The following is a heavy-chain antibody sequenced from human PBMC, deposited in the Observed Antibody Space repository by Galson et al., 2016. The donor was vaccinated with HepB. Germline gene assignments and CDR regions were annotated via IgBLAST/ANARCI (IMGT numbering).Heavy chain of an antibody. Sequence: ETLSLTCTVSGGSIGDSNYYWAWIRQPPGKGLEWIGTFVYGGSGSHNPSLKSRVAMSVDTSMSQLSLTLTSVTAADTAVYYCARREAFGCGSTSCFRFDPWGQGTRVTVSS. CDR3: ARREAFGCGSTSCFRFDP. CDR1: GGSIGDSNYY. D-gene: IGHD2-2*01. CDR2: FVYGGSG. J-gene: IGHJ5*02. V-gene: IGHV4-39*01.